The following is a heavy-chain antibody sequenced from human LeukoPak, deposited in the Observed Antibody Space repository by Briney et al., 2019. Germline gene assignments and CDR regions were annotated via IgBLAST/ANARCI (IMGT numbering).Heavy chain of an antibody. CDR1: GGSISSGDYY. D-gene: IGHD3-10*01. CDR2: IYYSGST. J-gene: IGHJ6*02. Sequence: KPSETLSLTCTVSGGSISSGDYYWSWIRQPPGKGLEWIGYIYYSGSTFHNPSLKSRVTISVDTSKNQFSLKLSSVTAADTAVHYCARDRRYYYGSGSYDLGMDVWGQGTTVTVSS. CDR3: ARDRRYYYGSGSYDLGMDV. V-gene: IGHV4-30-4*01.